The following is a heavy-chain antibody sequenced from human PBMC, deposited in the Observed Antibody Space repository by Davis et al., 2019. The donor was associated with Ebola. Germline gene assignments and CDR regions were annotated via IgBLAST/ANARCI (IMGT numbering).Heavy chain of an antibody. V-gene: IGHV3-9*03. CDR1: GFTFSSYS. CDR2: ISWNSGSI. CDR3: AKGLRYDILTGSDAFDI. J-gene: IGHJ3*02. Sequence: PGGSLRLSCAASGFTFSSYSMNWVRQAPGKGLKWVSGISWNSGSIGYADSVKGRFTISRDNAKNSLYLQMNSLRAEDMALYYCAKGLRYDILTGSDAFDIWGQGTMVTVSS. D-gene: IGHD3-9*01.